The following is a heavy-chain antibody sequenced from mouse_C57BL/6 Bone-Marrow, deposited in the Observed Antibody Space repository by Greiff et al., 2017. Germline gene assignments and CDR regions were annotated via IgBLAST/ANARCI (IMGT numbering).Heavy chain of an antibody. CDR1: GYTFTNYW. V-gene: IGHV1-63*01. CDR3: AKYGGWYFDV. Sequence: VKLKQSGAELVRPGTSVKMSCKASGYTFTNYWIGWAKQRPGHGLEWIGDIYPGGGYTNYNEKFKGKATLTADKSSSTAYMQFSSLTSEDSAIYYCAKYGGWYFDVWGTGTTVTVSS. J-gene: IGHJ1*03. D-gene: IGHD1-1*01. CDR2: IYPGGGYT.